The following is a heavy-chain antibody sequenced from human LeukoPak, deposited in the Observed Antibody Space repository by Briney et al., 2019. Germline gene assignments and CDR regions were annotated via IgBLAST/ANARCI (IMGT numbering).Heavy chain of an antibody. Sequence: SVKVSCKASGGTFSSYAISWVRQAPGQGLEWMGRIIPIFGTANYAQKFQGGVTITTDESTSTAYMELSSLRSEDTAVYYCARGLKDGYGPIYNFDYWGQGTLVTVSS. D-gene: IGHD5-18*01. CDR2: IIPIFGTA. J-gene: IGHJ4*02. CDR1: GGTFSSYA. V-gene: IGHV1-69*05. CDR3: ARGLKDGYGPIYNFDY.